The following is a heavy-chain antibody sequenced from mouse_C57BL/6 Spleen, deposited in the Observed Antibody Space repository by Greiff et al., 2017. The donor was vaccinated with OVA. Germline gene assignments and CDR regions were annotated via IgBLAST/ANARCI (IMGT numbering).Heavy chain of an antibody. CDR3: ARHEDLRVPRWLSMDY. D-gene: IGHD1-1*01. V-gene: IGHV1-62-2*01. J-gene: IGHJ4*01. Sequence: QVQLQQSGAELVKPGASVKLSCKASGYTFTEYTIHWVKQRSGQGLEWIGWFYPGSGSIKYNEKFKDKATLTADTSSSTVYMGLSRLTSEDSAVYFCARHEDLRVPRWLSMDYWGQGTSVTVSS. CDR1: GYTFTEYT. CDR2: FYPGSGSI.